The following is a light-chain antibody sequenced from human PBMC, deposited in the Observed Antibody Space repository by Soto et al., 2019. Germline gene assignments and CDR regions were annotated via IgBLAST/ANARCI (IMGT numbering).Light chain of an antibody. J-gene: IGKJ1*01. CDR2: GAS. Sequence: EIVLTQSPGTLSLSPGERATLSCRASQSVRSTYLAWYRQKPGQAPRLLIYGASSRATGIPDRFSGSGSGTDFTLSISRLEPEDFAEYYCQQYGSSRPTFGQGTKVEIK. CDR3: QQYGSSRPT. V-gene: IGKV3-20*01. CDR1: QSVRSTY.